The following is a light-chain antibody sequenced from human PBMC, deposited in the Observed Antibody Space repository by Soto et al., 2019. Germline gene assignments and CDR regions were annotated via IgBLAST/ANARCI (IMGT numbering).Light chain of an antibody. Sequence: QLVLTQPPSVSEAPGQRVTISCTGSSSNIGAGYEAHWYQQVPGTAPKLLVYENNNRPSGVPDRFSGSKSGTSASLAITGLQAEDEAEYYCHSYDSSLSGYVFGTGTKVTVL. J-gene: IGLJ1*01. CDR3: HSYDSSLSGYV. CDR1: SSNIGAGYE. CDR2: ENN. V-gene: IGLV1-40*01.